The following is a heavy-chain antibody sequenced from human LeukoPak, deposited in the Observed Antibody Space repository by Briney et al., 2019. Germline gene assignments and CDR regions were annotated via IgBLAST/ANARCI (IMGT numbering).Heavy chain of an antibody. CDR1: GGSIRSSSYY. D-gene: IGHD2-2*02. Sequence: SETLSLTCTVSGGSIRSSSYYWGWIRQPPGKGLEWIGSIYYSGTTYYYNPSLKSRVTISVDTSKNQFSLKLSSVTTADTAVYYCARQLYEYMRYYFDYWGQGTLVTVSS. CDR2: IYYSGTTY. V-gene: IGHV4-39*01. J-gene: IGHJ4*02. CDR3: ARQLYEYMRYYFDY.